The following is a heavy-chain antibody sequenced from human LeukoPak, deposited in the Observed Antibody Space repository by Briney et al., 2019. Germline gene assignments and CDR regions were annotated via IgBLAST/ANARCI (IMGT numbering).Heavy chain of an antibody. D-gene: IGHD2-15*01. V-gene: IGHV4-4*02. J-gene: IGHJ5*02. CDR2: IYHSGST. CDR3: ARDLGYCSGGSCYGYNWFDP. CDR1: GGSISSSNW. Sequence: SGTLSLTCVVSGGSISSSNWWSWVRQPPGKGLEWIGEIYHSGSTNYNPSLKSRVTISVDTSKNQFSLKLSSVTAADTAVYYCARDLGYCSGGSCYGYNWFDPWGQGTLVTVSS.